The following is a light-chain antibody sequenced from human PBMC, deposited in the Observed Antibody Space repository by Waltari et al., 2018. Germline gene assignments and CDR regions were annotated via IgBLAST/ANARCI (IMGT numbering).Light chain of an antibody. CDR3: QHYDNFPLART. CDR1: QDIRHL. J-gene: IGKJ1*01. CDR2: DSS. V-gene: IGKV1-33*01. Sequence: DIQMTQSPSSLSASVGDRVTITCQASQDIRHLINWYQQKPGKAPNLLIYDSSKLETGVPSRVSGSGSGTDFTLTSSTLQPEDIGTYYCQHYDNFPLARTFGQGTKVEIK.